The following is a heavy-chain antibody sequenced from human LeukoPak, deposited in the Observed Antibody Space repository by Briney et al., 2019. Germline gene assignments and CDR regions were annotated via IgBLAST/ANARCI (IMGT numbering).Heavy chain of an antibody. Sequence: SETLSLTCSVSGDSISKYYWSWIRQPPGKGLEWIGYIYYSGSTNYNPSLKSRVTISVDTSKNQFSLKLSSVTAADAAVYYCARRRYSSGWAFDYWGQGTLVTVPS. V-gene: IGHV4-59*08. J-gene: IGHJ4*02. D-gene: IGHD6-19*01. CDR1: GDSISKYY. CDR2: IYYSGST. CDR3: ARRRYSSGWAFDY.